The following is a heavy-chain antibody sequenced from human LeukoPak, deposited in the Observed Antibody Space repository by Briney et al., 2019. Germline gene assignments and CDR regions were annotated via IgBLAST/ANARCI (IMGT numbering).Heavy chain of an antibody. V-gene: IGHV4-59*08. D-gene: IGHD1-26*01. J-gene: IGHJ5*02. CDR3: ARHTRSYWYWFDP. CDR2: IYYSGST. Sequence: SETLSLTCTVSGGSISSYYWSWIRQPPGKGLEWIGYIYYSGSTNYNPSLKSRVTISVDTSKNQFSLKLSSVTAADTAVYYCARHTRSYWYWFDPWGQGTLVTVSS. CDR1: GGSISSYY.